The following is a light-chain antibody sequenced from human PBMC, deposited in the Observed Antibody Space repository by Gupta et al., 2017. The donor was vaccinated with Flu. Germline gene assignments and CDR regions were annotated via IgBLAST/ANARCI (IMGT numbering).Light chain of an antibody. J-gene: IGKJ1*01. Sequence: DIQMTQTPSSLSAFVGDRVTITCRASQGISRSLNWYQQKPGTAPKLLIYAASSLHGGVPSRFSGSGSGTDFTLTISRLQPEDFASYYCQQTDNTPLTFGQGTKVEIK. CDR1: QGISRS. CDR2: AAS. CDR3: QQTDNTPLT. V-gene: IGKV1-39*01.